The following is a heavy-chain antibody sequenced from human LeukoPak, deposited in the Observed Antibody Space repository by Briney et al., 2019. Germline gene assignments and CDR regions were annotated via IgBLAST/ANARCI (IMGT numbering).Heavy chain of an antibody. CDR1: GFTFSSYA. CDR2: ISSSSSYI. D-gene: IGHD3-22*01. Sequence: GGSLRLSCAASGFTFSSYAMSWVRQAPGKGLEWVSSISSSSSYIYYADSVKGRFTISRDNAKNSLYLQMNSLRAEDTAVYYCARRSTYYYDSSGSGLDAFDIWGQGTMVTVSS. V-gene: IGHV3-21*01. CDR3: ARRSTYYYDSSGSGLDAFDI. J-gene: IGHJ3*02.